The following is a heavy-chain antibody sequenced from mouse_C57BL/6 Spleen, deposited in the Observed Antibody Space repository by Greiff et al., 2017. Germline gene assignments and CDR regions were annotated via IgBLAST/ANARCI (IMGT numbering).Heavy chain of an antibody. J-gene: IGHJ2*01. CDR2: IYPGSGNT. Sequence: QVQLKESGAELVRPGASVKLSCKASGYTFTDYYINWVKQRPGQGLEWIARIYPGSGNTYYNEKFKGKATLTAEKSSSTAYMQLSSLTSEDSAVYFCARWSSTVVATSYFGCWGQGTTLTVAT. V-gene: IGHV1-76*01. CDR1: GYTFTDYY. D-gene: IGHD1-1*01. CDR3: ARWSSTVVATSYFGC.